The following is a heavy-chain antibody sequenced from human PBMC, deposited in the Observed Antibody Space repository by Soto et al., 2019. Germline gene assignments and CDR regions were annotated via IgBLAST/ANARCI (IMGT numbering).Heavy chain of an antibody. CDR2: SRNKPKSYST. Sequence: PGGSLRLSCAASGLTFSDHYMDWVRQAPGKGLEWVGRSRNKPKSYSTEYAASVKGRFTISRDDSKNLVFLQMNSLRAEDTGVYYCARAALYGVGNLHHDLDVWGKGTTVTVSS. CDR1: GLTFSDHY. CDR3: ARAALYGVGNLHHDLDV. D-gene: IGHD2-2*02. J-gene: IGHJ6*04. V-gene: IGHV3-72*01.